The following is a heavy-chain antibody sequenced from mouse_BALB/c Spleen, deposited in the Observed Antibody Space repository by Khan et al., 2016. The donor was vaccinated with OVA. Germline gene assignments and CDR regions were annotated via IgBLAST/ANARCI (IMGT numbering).Heavy chain of an antibody. V-gene: IGHV5-17*02. Sequence: EVQLVESGGGLVQPGGSRKLSCAASGFTFSSYGMHWVRQAPEKGLEWVAYISGDSNTIYYADTVKGRFTISRDKPKTTLFLQMTSLMSEDTARYYCATSSFFGYYFDYWGPGTTLTVSS. CDR2: ISGDSNTI. D-gene: IGHD3-1*01. CDR1: GFTFSSYG. J-gene: IGHJ2*01. CDR3: ATSSFFGYYFDY.